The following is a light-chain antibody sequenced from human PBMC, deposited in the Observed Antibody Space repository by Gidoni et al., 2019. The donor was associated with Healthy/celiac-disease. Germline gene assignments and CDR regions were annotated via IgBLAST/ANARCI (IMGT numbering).Light chain of an antibody. CDR1: SSNIGRNY. CDR3: AAWDDSLSGYVV. V-gene: IGLV1-47*01. Sequence: QSVLTQPPSASGTPGQRVTISCSGRSSNIGRNYVYWYQQLPGTAPKLLIYRNNQRPSGVPARFSGSKSGTSASLAISGLRSEDEADYYCAAWDDSLSGYVVFGGGTKLTVL. CDR2: RNN. J-gene: IGLJ2*01.